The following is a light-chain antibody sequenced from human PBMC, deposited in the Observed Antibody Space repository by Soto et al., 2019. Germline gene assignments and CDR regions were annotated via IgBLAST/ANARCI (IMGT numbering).Light chain of an antibody. J-gene: IGKJ1*01. CDR1: ESVTSNF. CDR3: QQYNSYSRT. Sequence: EIVLTQSPGTLSLSPGERATLSCRSSESVTSNFLAWYQQKPGLAPRLLIYGTSSRATGTPDRFSGSGSGTDFTLTITSLEPEDFATYYCQQYNSYSRTFGQGTKVDIK. CDR2: GTS. V-gene: IGKV3-20*01.